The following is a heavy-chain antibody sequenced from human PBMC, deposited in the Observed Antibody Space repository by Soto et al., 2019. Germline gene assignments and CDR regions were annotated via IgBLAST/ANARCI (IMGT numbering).Heavy chain of an antibody. D-gene: IGHD3-3*01. J-gene: IGHJ4*02. Sequence: QVQLVQSGAEVKKPGSSVKVSCKASGGTFSSYAISWVRQAPGQGLEWMGGIIPIVGTANYAQKFQGRVTITADESTRTAYIELSSLRSEDTAVYYCARDSPEVRFLERSDWGQGTVVTVCS. V-gene: IGHV1-69*12. CDR3: ARDSPEVRFLERSD. CDR2: IIPIVGTA. CDR1: GGTFSSYA.